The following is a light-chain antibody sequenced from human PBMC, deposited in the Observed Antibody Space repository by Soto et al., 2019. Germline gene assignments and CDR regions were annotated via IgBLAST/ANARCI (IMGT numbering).Light chain of an antibody. CDR1: QSISSW. J-gene: IGKJ1*01. CDR3: QQYNSYSPT. V-gene: IGKV1-5*01. Sequence: DSQMTHAPSTLSASVGDRVTITCRASQSISSWLAWYQQKPGKAPKLLIYDASSLESGVPSRFSGSGSGTEFTLTISSLQPDDFATYYCQQYNSYSPTFGQGTKWISN. CDR2: DAS.